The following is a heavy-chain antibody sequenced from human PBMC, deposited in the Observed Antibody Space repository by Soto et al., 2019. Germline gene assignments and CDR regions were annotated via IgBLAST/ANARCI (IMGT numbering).Heavy chain of an antibody. Sequence: QVQLQESGPGLVKPSQTLSLTCTVSGGSISSDNYYWSWIRQHPGKGLEWIGHIYYSGSTYYNLSLKSRVTISVDTAKNQFSLKLSSVTAADTAVYYCARTNYDYGDLQIDYWGQGTLVTVSS. V-gene: IGHV4-31*03. CDR3: ARTNYDYGDLQIDY. CDR1: GGSISSDNYY. J-gene: IGHJ4*02. D-gene: IGHD4-17*01. CDR2: IYYSGST.